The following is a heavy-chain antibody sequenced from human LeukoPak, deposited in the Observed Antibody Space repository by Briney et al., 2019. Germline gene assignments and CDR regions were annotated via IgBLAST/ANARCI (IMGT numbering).Heavy chain of an antibody. Sequence: ASVKLCCKASGSTVASSDINWVRQATGQGLEWRGWINPNIGNTVYAPKCQRRVTMTTNPSISTIYMELSSLRSEETGVYDCVEGGIVPINWFDPWGQGTLVTVSS. J-gene: IGHJ5*02. V-gene: IGHV1-8*01. CDR2: INPNIGNT. CDR1: GSTVASSD. CDR3: VEGGIVPINWFDP. D-gene: IGHD1-26*01.